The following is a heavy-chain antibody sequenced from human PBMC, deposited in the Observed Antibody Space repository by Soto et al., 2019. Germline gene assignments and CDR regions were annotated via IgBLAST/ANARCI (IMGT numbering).Heavy chain of an antibody. D-gene: IGHD6-13*01. CDR2: ISYDGSNK. CDR3: ARDDSSWSLSFDY. J-gene: IGHJ4*02. CDR1: GFTFSSYA. V-gene: IGHV3-30-3*01. Sequence: GGSLRLSCAASGFTFSSYAMHWVRQAPGKGLEWVAVISYDGSNKYYADSVKGRFTTSRDNSKNTLYLQMNSLRAEDTAVYYCARDDSSWSLSFDYWGQGTLVTVSS.